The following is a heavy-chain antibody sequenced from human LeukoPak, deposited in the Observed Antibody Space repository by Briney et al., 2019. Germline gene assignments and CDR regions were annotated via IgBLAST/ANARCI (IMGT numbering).Heavy chain of an antibody. D-gene: IGHD6-19*01. CDR3: AREYSSGWYVYYYGMDV. CDR1: GFTFSSYS. J-gene: IGHJ6*02. CDR2: ISSSSSTI. V-gene: IGHV3-48*01. Sequence: GGSLRLSCAASGFTFSSYSMNWVRQAPGKGLEWVSYISSSSSTIYYADSVKGRFTISRDNAKNSLYLQMNSLRAEDTAVYYCAREYSSGWYVYYYGMDVWGQETTVTVSS.